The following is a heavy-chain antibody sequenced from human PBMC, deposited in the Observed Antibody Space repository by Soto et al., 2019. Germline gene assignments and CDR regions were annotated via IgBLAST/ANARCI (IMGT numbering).Heavy chain of an antibody. CDR2: IYYSGSA. V-gene: IGHV4-39*07. CDR3: ARVGEQLVLFDYYGMDV. CDR1: GGSISSSSYY. Sequence: PSETLSLTCTVSGGSISSSSYYWGWFRQPPGKGLGWIGSIYYSGSANYNPSLKSRVTISVDTSKNQFSLKLSSVTAADTAVYYCARVGEQLVLFDYYGMDVWGQGTTVT. J-gene: IGHJ6*02. D-gene: IGHD6-13*01.